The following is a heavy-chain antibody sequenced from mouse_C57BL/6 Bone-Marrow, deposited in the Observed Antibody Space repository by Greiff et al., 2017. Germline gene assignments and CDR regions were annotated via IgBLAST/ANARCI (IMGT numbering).Heavy chain of an antibody. Sequence: QVQLQQPGAELVMPGASVKLSCKASGYTFTSYWMHWVKQRPGQGLEWIGEIDPSDSYTNYNQKFKGKSTLTVDKSSSTAYLQLSSLTSDDSAVYYCASYCSSYNYAMDYWGQGTSVTVSS. V-gene: IGHV1-69*01. J-gene: IGHJ4*01. D-gene: IGHD1-1*01. CDR1: GYTFTSYW. CDR3: ASYCSSYNYAMDY. CDR2: IDPSDSYT.